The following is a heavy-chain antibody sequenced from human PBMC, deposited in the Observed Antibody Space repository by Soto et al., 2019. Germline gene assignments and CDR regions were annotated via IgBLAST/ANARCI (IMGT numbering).Heavy chain of an antibody. Sequence: EEQLVESGGGLVQPGGSLKLSCAASGFTFSGSAMHWVRQASGKGLEWVGRIRSKANSYATAYAASVKGRFIISRDDSKNTAYLQMNSLKTEDTAVYYCSRLVGATSSFDYWGQGTLVTVSS. CDR3: SRLVGATSSFDY. V-gene: IGHV3-73*02. CDR1: GFTFSGSA. J-gene: IGHJ4*02. CDR2: IRSKANSYAT. D-gene: IGHD1-26*01.